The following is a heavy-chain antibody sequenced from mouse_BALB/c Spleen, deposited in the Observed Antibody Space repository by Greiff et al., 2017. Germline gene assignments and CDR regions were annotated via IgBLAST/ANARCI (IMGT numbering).Heavy chain of an antibody. Sequence: VQLQQSGPGLVQPSQSLSITCTVSGFSLTSYGVHWVRQSPGKGLEWLGVIWSGGSTDYNAAFISRLSISKDNSKSQVFFKMNSLQADDTAIYYCARLGHLYFDYWGQGTTLTVSS. CDR2: IWSGGST. D-gene: IGHD3-3*01. CDR3: ARLGHLYFDY. J-gene: IGHJ2*01. CDR1: GFSLTSYG. V-gene: IGHV2-4-1*01.